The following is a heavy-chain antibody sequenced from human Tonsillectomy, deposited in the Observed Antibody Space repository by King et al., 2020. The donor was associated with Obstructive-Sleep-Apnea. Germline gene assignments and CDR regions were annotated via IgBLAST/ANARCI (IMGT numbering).Heavy chain of an antibody. CDR1: GFTFSSYG. CDR3: AKVGPRYNWNDIPGY. Sequence: QLVQSGGGVVQPGRSLRLSCAASGFTFSSYGMHWVRQAPGKGLEWVAVISYDGSNKYYADSVKGRFTISRDNSKTTLYLQMNSLRAEDTAVYYCAKVGPRYNWNDIPGYWGQGTLVTVSS. J-gene: IGHJ4*02. V-gene: IGHV3-30*18. CDR2: ISYDGSNK. D-gene: IGHD1-20*01.